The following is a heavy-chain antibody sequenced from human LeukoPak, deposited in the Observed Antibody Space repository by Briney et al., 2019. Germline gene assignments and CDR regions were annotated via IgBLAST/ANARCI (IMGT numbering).Heavy chain of an antibody. D-gene: IGHD1-14*01. V-gene: IGHV4-59*08. CDR1: RGSISSYY. Sequence: PSETLSLTCTVSRGSISSYYWSGIRQPPGKGLEYIGYIYYSGNTNSNPSLNSRVTISVDTSNNQFSLKLSSVTAADTAVYYCARRGSGASLEYYFDLWGRGTLVTVSS. CDR2: IYYSGNT. CDR3: ARRGSGASLEYYFDL. J-gene: IGHJ2*01.